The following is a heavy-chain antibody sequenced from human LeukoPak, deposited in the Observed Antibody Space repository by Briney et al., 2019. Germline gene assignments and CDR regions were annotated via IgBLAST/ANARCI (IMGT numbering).Heavy chain of an antibody. CDR2: IYHSGST. J-gene: IGHJ4*02. Sequence: SETLSLTCTVSGYSISSGYYWGWIRQPPGKGLEWIGSIYHSGSTYYNPSLKSRVTISVDTSKNQFSLKLSSVTAADTAVYYCARARDGYNYGLFDYWGQGTLVTVSS. D-gene: IGHD5-24*01. CDR3: ARARDGYNYGLFDY. V-gene: IGHV4-38-2*02. CDR1: GYSISSGYY.